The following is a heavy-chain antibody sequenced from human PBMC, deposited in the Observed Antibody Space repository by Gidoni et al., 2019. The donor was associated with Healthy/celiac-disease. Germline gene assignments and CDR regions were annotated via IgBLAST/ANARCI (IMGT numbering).Heavy chain of an antibody. CDR3: ARLRSIVVVPAAISWYFDL. CDR2: IYYSGST. J-gene: IGHJ2*01. Sequence: QLQLQESGPGLVKPSETLSLTCTVSGGSISSSGYYWGWIRQPPGKGLEWIGSIYYSGSTYYNPSLKSRVTISVDTSKNQFSLKLSSVTAADTAVYYCARLRSIVVVPAAISWYFDLWGRGTLVTVSS. D-gene: IGHD2-2*02. V-gene: IGHV4-39*01. CDR1: GGSISSSGYY.